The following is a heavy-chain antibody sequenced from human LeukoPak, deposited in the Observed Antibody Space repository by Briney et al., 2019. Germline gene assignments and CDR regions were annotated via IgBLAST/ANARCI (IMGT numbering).Heavy chain of an antibody. CDR2: ISAYNGNT. CDR1: GYTFTSYG. Sequence: GASVKVSCKASGYTFTSYGISWVRQAPGQGLERMGWISAYNGNTNYAQKLQGRVTMTTDTSTSTAYMELRSLRSDDTAVYYCARVCSSGYYYYYMDVWGKGTTVTVSS. V-gene: IGHV1-18*01. J-gene: IGHJ6*03. D-gene: IGHD2-2*01. CDR3: ARVCSSGYYYYYMDV.